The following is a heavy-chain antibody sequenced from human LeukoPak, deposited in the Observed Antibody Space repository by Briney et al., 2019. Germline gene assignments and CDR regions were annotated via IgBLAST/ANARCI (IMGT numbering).Heavy chain of an antibody. CDR1: GFTFSSYG. J-gene: IGHJ4*02. Sequence: GGSLRLSCAASGFTFSSYGMHWVRQAPGKGLEWVAVISYDGSNKYYADSVKGRFTISRDNSKNTLYLHMNSLRAEDTAIYYCVRDNYSYRLDVWGQGTLVTVSS. CDR3: VRDNYSYRLDV. CDR2: ISYDGSNK. V-gene: IGHV3-30*03. D-gene: IGHD2-21*01.